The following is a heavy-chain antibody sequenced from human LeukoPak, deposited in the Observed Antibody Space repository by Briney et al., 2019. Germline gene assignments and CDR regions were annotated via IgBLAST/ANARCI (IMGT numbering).Heavy chain of an antibody. Sequence: SETLSLTCTVSGGSISSSHYYWGWVRQPPGKGLEWIGTIYYSGSTYYNPSLETRVTIPVDTSKNQFSLKLSSVTAADTAVYYCARRPAGLPIDYWGQGLLVTVSS. CDR1: GGSISSSHYY. D-gene: IGHD6-13*01. CDR3: ARRPAGLPIDY. J-gene: IGHJ4*02. V-gene: IGHV4-39*01. CDR2: IYYSGST.